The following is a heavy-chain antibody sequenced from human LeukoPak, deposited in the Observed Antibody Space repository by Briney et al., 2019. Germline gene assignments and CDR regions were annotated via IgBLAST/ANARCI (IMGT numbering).Heavy chain of an antibody. Sequence: GASVKVSCKASGYTFSDYYMHWVRQAPGQGLEWMGWINPNSGGTNYAQKFQGRVTMTRDTSISTAYMELSRLRSDDTAVYYCARDQWEDSSGSVEFDYWGQGTLVTVSS. CDR1: GYTFSDYY. V-gene: IGHV1-2*02. D-gene: IGHD3-22*01. CDR2: INPNSGGT. CDR3: ARDQWEDSSGSVEFDY. J-gene: IGHJ4*02.